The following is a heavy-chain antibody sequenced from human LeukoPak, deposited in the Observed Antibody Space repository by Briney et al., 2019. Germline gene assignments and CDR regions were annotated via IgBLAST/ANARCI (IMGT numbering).Heavy chain of an antibody. J-gene: IGHJ4*02. D-gene: IGHD2-8*01. Sequence: SETLSLTCTVSGGSISSYYWSWIRQPPGKGLEWIGYIYYSGSTNYNPSLKSRVTISVDTSKNQFSLKLSSVTAADTAVYYCARSRGMLATFDYWGQGTLVTVSS. CDR3: ARSRGMLATFDY. V-gene: IGHV4-59*01. CDR1: GGSISSYY. CDR2: IYYSGST.